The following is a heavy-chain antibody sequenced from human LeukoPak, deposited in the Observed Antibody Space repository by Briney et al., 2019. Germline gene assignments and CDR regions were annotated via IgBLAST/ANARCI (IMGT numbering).Heavy chain of an antibody. CDR1: GGSFSGYY. V-gene: IGHV4-34*01. CDR3: ARRLITYHDFWSGYGPYYFDF. J-gene: IGHJ4*02. Sequence: SETLSLTCAVYGGSFSGYYWSWIRQPPGKGLEWIGEINHSGSTNYNPSLKSRVTISVDTSKNQFSLKLSSVTAADTAVYYCARRLITYHDFWSGYGPYYFDFWGQGTLVTVSS. D-gene: IGHD3-3*01. CDR2: INHSGST.